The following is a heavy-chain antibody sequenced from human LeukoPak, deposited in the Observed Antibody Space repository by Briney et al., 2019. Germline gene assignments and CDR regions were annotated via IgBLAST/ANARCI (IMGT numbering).Heavy chain of an antibody. J-gene: IGHJ6*02. CDR3: ARADYYGSPGHFGMDV. V-gene: IGHV3-48*03. CDR2: IGGCGVTK. Sequence: GGSLRLSCAASGFTFSNYEMNWVRQAPGKGPEWISYIGGCGVTKRYADSVKGRFSISRDNAKSSLDLQMNSLRVEDTGVYYCARADYYGSPGHFGMDVWGRGTTVTVSS. D-gene: IGHD3-10*01. CDR1: GFTFSNYE.